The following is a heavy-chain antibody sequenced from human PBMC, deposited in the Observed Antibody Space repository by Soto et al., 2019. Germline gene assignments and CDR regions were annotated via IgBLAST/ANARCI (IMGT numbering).Heavy chain of an antibody. CDR1: GFTFSSYW. CDR3: ARVRTPSKYYFDY. Sequence: EVQLVESGGGLVQPGGSLRLSCAASGFTFSSYWMSWVRQAPGKGLEWVANIKQDGSEKYYVDSVKGRFTISRDNAKNSLYLPMNSLRAEDTAVYYCARVRTPSKYYFDYWGQRTLVTVSS. J-gene: IGHJ4*02. V-gene: IGHV3-7*01. D-gene: IGHD6-6*01. CDR2: IKQDGSEK.